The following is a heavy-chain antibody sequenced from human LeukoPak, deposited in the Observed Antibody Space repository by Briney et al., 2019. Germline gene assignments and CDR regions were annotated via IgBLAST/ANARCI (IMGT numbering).Heavy chain of an antibody. CDR2: IKQDGGEK. CDR1: GFTFSSYW. D-gene: IGHD4-23*01. CDR3: ASTTVVKVRPPDSFDI. V-gene: IGHV3-7*01. J-gene: IGHJ3*02. Sequence: GGSLRLSCAASGFTFSSYWMSWVRQAPGKGLEWVAYIKQDGGEKYNVDSVKGRFTISRDNAKNSLYLQMHSLRAEDTAVYYCASTTVVKVRPPDSFDIWGQGTMVTVSS.